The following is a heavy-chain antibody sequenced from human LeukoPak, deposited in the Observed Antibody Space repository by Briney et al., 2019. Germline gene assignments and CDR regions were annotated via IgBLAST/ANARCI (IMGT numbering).Heavy chain of an antibody. CDR1: GDSVSSNSAA. J-gene: IGHJ6*02. V-gene: IGHV6-1*01. Sequence: SQTLSLTCAISGDSVSSNSAAWNWIRQSPSRGLEWLGRTYYKSKWYNDYAVSVKSRITINPDTSKNQLSLQLNSVTPEDTAVYYCVRDSVSMVRGVIINYYGMDVWGQGTTVTVSS. CDR2: TYYKSKWYN. CDR3: VRDSVSMVRGVIINYYGMDV. D-gene: IGHD3-10*01.